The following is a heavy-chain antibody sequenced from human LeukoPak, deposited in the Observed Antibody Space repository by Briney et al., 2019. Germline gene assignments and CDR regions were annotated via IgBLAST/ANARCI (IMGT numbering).Heavy chain of an antibody. Sequence: PGGSLRLSCTTSGFTFDSYEMNWVRQAPGKGLEWISYISSSGNTIFYADSVKGRFTISRDNAKNSLFLQMNSLRVEDTAVYYCARDLAYYRSGRFFDYWAREPWSPSPQ. J-gene: IGHJ4*02. CDR1: GFTFDSYE. CDR3: ARDLAYYRSGRFFDY. V-gene: IGHV3-48*03. CDR2: ISSSGNTI. D-gene: IGHD3-10*01.